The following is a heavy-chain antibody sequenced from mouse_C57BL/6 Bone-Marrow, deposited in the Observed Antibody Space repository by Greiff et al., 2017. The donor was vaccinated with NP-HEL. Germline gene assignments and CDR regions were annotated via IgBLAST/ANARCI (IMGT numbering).Heavy chain of an antibody. Sequence: EVKLVESGGGLVKPGGSLKLSCAASGFTFSDYGMHWVRQAPEKGLEWVAYISSGSSTIYYADTVKGRFTISRDNAKTTLFLQMTSLRSEDTAMYYCARGRLRQFAYWGQGTLVTVSA. V-gene: IGHV5-17*01. CDR3: ARGRLRQFAY. CDR1: GFTFSDYG. J-gene: IGHJ3*01. CDR2: ISSGSSTI. D-gene: IGHD2-4*01.